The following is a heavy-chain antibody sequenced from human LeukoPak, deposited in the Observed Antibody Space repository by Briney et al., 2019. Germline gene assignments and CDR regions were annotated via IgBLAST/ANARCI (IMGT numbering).Heavy chain of an antibody. J-gene: IGHJ4*02. CDR3: ARWGTTSCYDY. CDR1: GFTFSSYG. D-gene: IGHD2-2*01. V-gene: IGHV3-30*02. CDR2: IRYDGSNK. Sequence: PGGSLRLSCAASGFTFSSYGMHWVRQAPGKGLEWVAFIRYDGSNKYYADSVKGRFTISRDNSKNTLYLQMGSLRIEDMAVYYCARWGTTSCYDYWGQGTLVTVSS.